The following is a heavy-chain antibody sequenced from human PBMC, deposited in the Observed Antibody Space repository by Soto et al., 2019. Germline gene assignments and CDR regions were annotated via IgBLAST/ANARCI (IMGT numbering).Heavy chain of an antibody. D-gene: IGHD3-16*01. CDR2: IYTDGGT. V-gene: IGHV3-53*01. Sequence: GGSLRLSCASSVFTVSSNSMSWVRQAPGKGLEWVSLIYTDGGTYYGDFVKGRFTISRDTSKNTLSLQMTSLRADDTAVYYCARDNSMLGAPFHYWGQGTLVTVSS. CDR1: VFTVSSNS. CDR3: ARDNSMLGAPFHY. J-gene: IGHJ4*02.